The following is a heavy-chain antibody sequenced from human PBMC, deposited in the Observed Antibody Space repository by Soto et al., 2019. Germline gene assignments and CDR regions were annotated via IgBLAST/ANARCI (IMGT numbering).Heavy chain of an antibody. V-gene: IGHV3-21*01. J-gene: IGHJ4*02. D-gene: IGHD3-9*01. CDR2: ISSSSSYI. CDR3: ARDLGYYDILTGYYTTATHSFDY. CDR1: GFTFSSYS. Sequence: EVQLVESGGGLVQPGGSLRLSCAASGFTFSSYSMNWVRQAPGKGLEWVSSISSSSSYIYYADSVKGRFTISRDNAKNSLYLQMNSLRAEDTAVYYCARDLGYYDILTGYYTTATHSFDYWGQGTLVTVSS.